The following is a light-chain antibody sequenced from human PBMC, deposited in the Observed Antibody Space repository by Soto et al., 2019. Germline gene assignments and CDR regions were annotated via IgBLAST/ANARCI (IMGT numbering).Light chain of an antibody. CDR1: SSDVGGYNS. CDR2: DVT. Sequence: QPVLTQPASVSWSPGQSITISCTGTSSDVGGYNSDSWYQQHPGKAPKLILYDVTDRPSGVSYRFSGSKSGNTASLTISGLQAADEADYFCSSFTSSMTNVFGSGTKLTVL. CDR3: SSFTSSMTNV. V-gene: IGLV2-14*01. J-gene: IGLJ1*01.